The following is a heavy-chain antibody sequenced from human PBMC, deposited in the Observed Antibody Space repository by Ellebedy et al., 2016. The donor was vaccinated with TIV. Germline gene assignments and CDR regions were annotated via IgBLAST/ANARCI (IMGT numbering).Heavy chain of an antibody. D-gene: IGHD5-18*01. CDR3: ARDLGYSYGPVGYYYGMDV. V-gene: IGHV1-69*13. CDR1: GGTFSSYA. CDR2: IIPIFGTA. Sequence: SVKVSXKVSGGTFSSYAISWVRQAPGQGLEWMGGIIPIFGTANYAQKFQGRVTITADESTSTAYMELSSLRSEDTAVYYCARDLGYSYGPVGYYYGMDVWGQGTTVTVSS. J-gene: IGHJ6*02.